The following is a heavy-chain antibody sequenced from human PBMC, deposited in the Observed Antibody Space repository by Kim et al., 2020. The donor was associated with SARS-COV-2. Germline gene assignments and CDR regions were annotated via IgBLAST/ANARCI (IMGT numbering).Heavy chain of an antibody. CDR1: GGTFSSYA. J-gene: IGHJ6*02. Sequence: SVKVSCKASGGTFSSYAIIWVRQAPGQGLEWMGGIIPIFGTANYAQKFQGRVTITADESTRTAYMELSSLRSEDTAVYYCARVWIQLSLYGMDVWGQGTPVTVSS. CDR2: IIPIFGTA. D-gene: IGHD5-18*01. CDR3: ARVWIQLSLYGMDV. V-gene: IGHV1-69*13.